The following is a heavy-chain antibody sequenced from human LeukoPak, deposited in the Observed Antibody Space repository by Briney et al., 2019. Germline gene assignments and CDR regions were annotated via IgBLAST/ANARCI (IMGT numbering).Heavy chain of an antibody. CDR3: ARTHDYDNFPDY. CDR1: GYTFNRYG. CDR2: ISAYSGNT. J-gene: IGHJ4*02. Sequence: ASVKVSCKASGYTFNRYGFSWVRRAPGQGLECQGWISAYSGNTKYAQNFQDRVTMTTDASTSTAYMELRSLTSDDTAVYFCARTHDYDNFPDYWGQGTLVAVSS. V-gene: IGHV1-18*01. D-gene: IGHD4-11*01.